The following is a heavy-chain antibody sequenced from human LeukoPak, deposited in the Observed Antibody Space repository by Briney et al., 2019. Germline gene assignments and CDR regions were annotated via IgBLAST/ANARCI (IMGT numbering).Heavy chain of an antibody. V-gene: IGHV4-59*13. CDR2: IYITGST. CDR3: ARVRIGETSYDASDV. CDR1: GGSISSYY. Sequence: PSETLSLTWTVSGGSISSYYWTWIREPPGKGVEWLGDIYITGSTNYNPYLKRQVTISVDTSKNQFSLRLSSVTAADTAFYYCARVRIGETSYDASDVWGLGTMVTVSS. D-gene: IGHD1-26*01. J-gene: IGHJ3*01.